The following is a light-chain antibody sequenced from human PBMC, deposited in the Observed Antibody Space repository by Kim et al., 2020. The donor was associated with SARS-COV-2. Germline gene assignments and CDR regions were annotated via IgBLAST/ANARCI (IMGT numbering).Light chain of an antibody. J-gene: IGLJ1*01. CDR1: SSDVGAYDY. CDR3: SSYTNSDTVV. V-gene: IGLV2-14*01. CDR2: DVS. Sequence: GRSITISCTGTSSDVGAYDYVSWYHHHPGKAPKLMIYDVSNRPSGVSNRFSGSKSGDTASLTISGLQAEDEADYYCSSYTNSDTVVFGAGTKVTVL.